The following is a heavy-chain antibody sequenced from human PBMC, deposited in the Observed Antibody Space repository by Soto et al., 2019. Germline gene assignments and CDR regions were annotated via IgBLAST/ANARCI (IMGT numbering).Heavy chain of an antibody. Sequence: QVQLVESGGGVVQPGGSLRLSCAASGFTFSSYAMHWVRQAPGKGLEWVAVISYDGSNKYYADSVKGRFTISRDNSNNTLYLPVIRVRADDSAVYYCARAGLGGCSGGSGYYYYGMDVWGQGTTVTVSS. CDR3: ARAGLGGCSGGSGYYYYGMDV. V-gene: IGHV3-30-3*01. D-gene: IGHD2-15*01. CDR2: ISYDGSNK. J-gene: IGHJ6*02. CDR1: GFTFSSYA.